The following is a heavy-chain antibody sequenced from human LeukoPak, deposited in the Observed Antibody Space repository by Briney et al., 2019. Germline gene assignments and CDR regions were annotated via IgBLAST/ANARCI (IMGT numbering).Heavy chain of an antibody. CDR3: ARDSASGWTTTLINWFDP. D-gene: IGHD3-3*01. CDR2: IYTSGST. J-gene: IGHJ5*02. Sequence: SSETLSLTCTVSGGSISNYFWSWIRQPAGKGLEWIGRIYTSGSTNYNPSLKSRVTMSVDTSKNQFSLKLSSVTAADTAVYYCARDSASGWTTTLINWFDPWGQGTLVTVSS. V-gene: IGHV4-4*07. CDR1: GGSISNYF.